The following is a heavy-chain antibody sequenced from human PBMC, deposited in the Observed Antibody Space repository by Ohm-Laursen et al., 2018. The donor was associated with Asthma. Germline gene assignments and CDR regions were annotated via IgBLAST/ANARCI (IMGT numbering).Heavy chain of an antibody. CDR2: IYYSGST. V-gene: IGHV4-39*01. J-gene: IGHJ6*02. CDR3: AGHYCSSTSCYANYYYYGMDV. CDR1: GGSISSSSYY. D-gene: IGHD2-2*01. Sequence: SETLSLTCTVSGGSISSSSYYWGWIRQPPGKGLEWIGSIYYSGSTYYNPSLKSRVTISVDTSKNQFSLKLSSVTAADTAVYYCAGHYCSSTSCYANYYYYGMDVWGQGTTVTVSS.